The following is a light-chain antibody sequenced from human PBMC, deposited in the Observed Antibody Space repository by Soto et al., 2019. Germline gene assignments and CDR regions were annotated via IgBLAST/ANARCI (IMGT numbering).Light chain of an antibody. CDR1: SSDVGGYNR. J-gene: IGLJ3*02. CDR2: EVT. CDR3: SSYTTTSTWV. Sequence: QSALTQPPSVSGSPGQSVTISCTGTSSDVGGYNRVSWYQQPPGTAPKLMIYEVTYRPSGLPDRFSGSKSGSTASLTISGLQAEDEADYYCSSYTTTSTWVFGGGTKLTVL. V-gene: IGLV2-18*02.